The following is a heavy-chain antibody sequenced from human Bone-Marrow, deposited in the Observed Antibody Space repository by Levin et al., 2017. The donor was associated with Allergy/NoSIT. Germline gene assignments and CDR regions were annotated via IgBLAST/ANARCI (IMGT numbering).Heavy chain of an antibody. CDR3: ARRSNTGAGGSD. CDR2: VYPGNFDT. Sequence: GGSLRLSCKGSGYSFTTYWIAWVRQMPGKGLEWMGIVYPGNFDTRYSPSFQGQVTISADTSLRTAYLQWSSLKASDSAMYYCARRSNTGAGGSDWGQGTLVTVSS. CDR1: GYSFTTYW. J-gene: IGHJ4*02. D-gene: IGHD2-15*01. V-gene: IGHV5-51*01.